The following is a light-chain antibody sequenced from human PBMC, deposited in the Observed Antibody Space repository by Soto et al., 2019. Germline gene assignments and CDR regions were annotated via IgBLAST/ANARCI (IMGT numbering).Light chain of an antibody. Sequence: QPVLTQSPSASASLGASVKLTCTLSSGHSSYAIAWHQQQPEKGPRYLMKLNSDGSHSKGDGIPDRFSGSSSGAERYLTISSLQSEDEADYYCQTLGTGIRVVFGGGTKLTVL. J-gene: IGLJ2*01. CDR1: SGHSSYA. V-gene: IGLV4-69*01. CDR2: LNSDGSH. CDR3: QTLGTGIRVV.